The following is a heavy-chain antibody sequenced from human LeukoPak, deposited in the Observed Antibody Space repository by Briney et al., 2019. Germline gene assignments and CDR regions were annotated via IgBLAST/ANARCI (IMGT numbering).Heavy chain of an antibody. CDR1: GYTFTSYG. CDR2: ISAYNGNT. CDR3: ARDRGGDFDY. D-gene: IGHD3-16*01. Sequence: ASVKVSCKASGYTFTSYGISWVRQAPGQGLEWMGWISAYNGNTNYAQKLQGRVNMTTDTSTSAAYMELRSLRSGDTAVYCCARDRGGDFDYWGQGTLVTVSS. V-gene: IGHV1-18*04. J-gene: IGHJ4*02.